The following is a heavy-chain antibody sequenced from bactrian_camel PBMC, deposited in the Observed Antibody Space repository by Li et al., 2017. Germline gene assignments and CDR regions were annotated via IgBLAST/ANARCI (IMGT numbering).Heavy chain of an antibody. CDR2: IYIGAGDA. CDR1: GYISSRHC. V-gene: IGHV3S54*01. D-gene: IGHD2*01. CDR3: AAGDSVVTSTADFDY. J-gene: IGHJ6*01. Sequence: HVQLVESGGGSVQAGGSLRLSCAHSGYISSRHCMGWFRQAPGKQREVVAVIYIGAGDAHYADSVKGRFTISQDNAKTTLYLQMKSLKPEDTAMYYCAAGDSVVTSTADFDYWGPGTQVTV.